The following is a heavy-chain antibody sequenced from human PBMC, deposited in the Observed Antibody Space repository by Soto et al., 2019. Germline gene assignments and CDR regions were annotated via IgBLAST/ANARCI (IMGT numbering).Heavy chain of an antibody. CDR2: ISSSSSTI. Sequence: GGSLRLSCAASGFTFSSYSMNWVRQAPGKGLEWVSYISSSSSTIYYADSVKGRFTISRDNAKNSLYLQMNSLRDEDTAVYYCARYDPVVVVDATRGRATDDYGMDVWGQGTTVTVYS. CDR1: GFTFSSYS. D-gene: IGHD2-15*01. CDR3: ARYDPVVVVDATRGRATDDYGMDV. V-gene: IGHV3-48*02. J-gene: IGHJ6*02.